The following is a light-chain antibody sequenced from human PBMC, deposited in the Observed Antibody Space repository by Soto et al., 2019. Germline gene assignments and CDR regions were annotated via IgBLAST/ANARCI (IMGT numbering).Light chain of an antibody. CDR2: DAS. CDR1: QGIGSA. Sequence: VDRVTISCRASQGIGSALAWYKQNPGKAPKVLIYDASSLESGVPSRVRGSGSGTEFTLTISSLKPDDFETYYCQHYNSYSEAFGQGTKVDIK. CDR3: QHYNSYSEA. V-gene: IGKV1-13*02. J-gene: IGKJ1*01.